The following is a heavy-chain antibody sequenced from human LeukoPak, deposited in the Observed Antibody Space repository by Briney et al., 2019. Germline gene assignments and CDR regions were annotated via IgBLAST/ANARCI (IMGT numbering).Heavy chain of an antibody. D-gene: IGHD3-10*01. CDR3: AKGVGGSANYYYMDV. V-gene: IGHV3-30*02. CDR1: GFTFSRHG. CDR2: IRNDGSNQ. Sequence: GGSLRLSCAASGFTFSRHGMHWVRQAPGKGLDWVAFIRNDGSNQYYADSVTGRFIISRDNSKNALNLQMNSLRPEDTAVYYCAKGVGGSANYYYMDVWGKGTTVTVSS. J-gene: IGHJ6*03.